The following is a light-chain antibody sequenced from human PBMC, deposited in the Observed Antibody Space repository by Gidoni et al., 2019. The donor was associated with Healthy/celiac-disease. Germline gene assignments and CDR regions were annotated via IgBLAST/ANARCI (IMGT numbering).Light chain of an antibody. CDR3: QSYDSSLSGTNWV. CDR2: GNS. V-gene: IGLV1-40*01. CDR1: SSNIGAVYD. Sequence: QSVLTQPPSVSGAPGQRVTISCTGSSSNIGAVYDVHWYQQLPGTAPKLPIYGNSNRPSGVPDRFSGSKSGTSASLAITGLQAEDEADYYCQSYDSSLSGTNWVFGGGTKLTVL. J-gene: IGLJ3*02.